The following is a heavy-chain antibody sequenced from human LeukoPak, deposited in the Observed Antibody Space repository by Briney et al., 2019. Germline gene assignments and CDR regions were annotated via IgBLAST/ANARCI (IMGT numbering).Heavy chain of an antibody. Sequence: SETLSLTCAVYGGSFSGYYWSWIRQPPGKGLEWIGEINHSGSTNYNPSLKSRVTISVDTSKNQFSLKLSSVTAAVTAVYYCARVRVLWFGESLYFDYWGQGTLVTVSS. CDR1: GGSFSGYY. CDR2: INHSGST. J-gene: IGHJ4*02. V-gene: IGHV4-34*01. CDR3: ARVRVLWFGESLYFDY. D-gene: IGHD3-10*01.